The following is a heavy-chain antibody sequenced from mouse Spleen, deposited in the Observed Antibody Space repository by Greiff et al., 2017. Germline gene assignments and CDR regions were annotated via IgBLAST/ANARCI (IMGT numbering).Heavy chain of an antibody. Sequence: EVQRVESGGGLVKPGGSLKLSCAASGFTFSSYAMSWVRQTPEKRLEWVATISSGGSYTYYPDSVKGRFTISRDNAKNTLYLQMSSLRSEDTAMYYCARHERDHYFDYWGQGTTLTVSS. CDR2: ISSGGSYT. CDR1: GFTFSSYA. V-gene: IGHV5-9-3*01. D-gene: IGHD3-3*01. J-gene: IGHJ2*01. CDR3: ARHERDHYFDY.